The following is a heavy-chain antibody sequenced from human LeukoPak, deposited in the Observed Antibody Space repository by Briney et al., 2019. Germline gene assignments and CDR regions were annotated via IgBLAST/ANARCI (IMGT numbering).Heavy chain of an antibody. J-gene: IGHJ6*02. Sequence: ASVTVSCKASGYTFTSYDINWVRQATGQGHEWMGWMNPNSGNTGYAQKFQGRVTMTRNTSISTAYMELSSLRSEDTAVYYCARENIVVVPGNYYYYGMDVWGQGTTVTVSS. D-gene: IGHD2-2*01. CDR2: MNPNSGNT. CDR1: GYTFTSYD. V-gene: IGHV1-8*01. CDR3: ARENIVVVPGNYYYYGMDV.